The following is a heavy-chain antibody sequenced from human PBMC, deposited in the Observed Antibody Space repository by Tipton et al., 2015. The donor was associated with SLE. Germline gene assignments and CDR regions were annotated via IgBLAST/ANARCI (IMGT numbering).Heavy chain of an antibody. V-gene: IGHV5-51*01. CDR3: ARQFCSGNDCHEHFDH. J-gene: IGHJ1*01. D-gene: IGHD2-15*01. CDR2: IYPGDSDT. CDR1: GYSFTTYW. Sequence: QLVQSGAEVKKPGESLKISCKGSGYSFTTYWIGWVRQMPGKGLEWVGIIYPGDSDTRYNPSVQGQVTISTDRSINTAYLQWSSLKASDTATYYCARQFCSGNDCHEHFDHWGQGTLVTVSS.